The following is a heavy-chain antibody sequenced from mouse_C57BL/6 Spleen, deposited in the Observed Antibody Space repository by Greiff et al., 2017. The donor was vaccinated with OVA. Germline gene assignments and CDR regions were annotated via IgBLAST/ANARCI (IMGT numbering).Heavy chain of an antibody. CDR3: ARGGFPYFDV. CDR2: ISYDGSN. Sequence: ESGPGLVKPSQSLSLTCSVTGYSITSGYYWNWIRQFPGNKLEWMGYISYDGSNNYNPSLKNRISITRDTSKNQFFLKLNSVTTEDTATYYCARGGFPYFDVWGTGTTVTVAS. V-gene: IGHV3-6*01. J-gene: IGHJ1*03. CDR1: GYSITSGYY.